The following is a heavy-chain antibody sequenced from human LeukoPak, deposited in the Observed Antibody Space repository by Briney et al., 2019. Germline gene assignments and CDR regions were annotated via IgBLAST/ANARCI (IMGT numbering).Heavy chain of an antibody. CDR1: GGSISSGSYY. Sequence: SETLSLTYTVSGGSISSGSYYWSWIRQPAGKGLEWIGRIYTSGSTNYNPSLKSRVTISVDTSKNQFSLKLSSVTAADTAVYYCASVGPTVTTGAFDIWGQGTMVTVSS. D-gene: IGHD4-17*01. J-gene: IGHJ3*02. CDR3: ASVGPTVTTGAFDI. V-gene: IGHV4-61*02. CDR2: IYTSGST.